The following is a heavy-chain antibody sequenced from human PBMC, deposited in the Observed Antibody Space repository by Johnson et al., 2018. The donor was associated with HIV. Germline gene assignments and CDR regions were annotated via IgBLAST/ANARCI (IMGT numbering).Heavy chain of an antibody. CDR1: GFTFSSYA. D-gene: IGHD3-10*01. CDR3: ARTRHYYEAFDI. V-gene: IGHV3-30*04. J-gene: IGHJ3*02. CDR2: ISSDGSNK. Sequence: QVQLVESGGGLVQPGGSLRLSCAASGFTFSSYAMHWVRQAPGKGLAWVAVISSDGSNKYYADSVKGRFTISRDNSKNTLYLQMNSLRAEDTAVYYCARTRHYYEAFDIWGQGTMVTVSS.